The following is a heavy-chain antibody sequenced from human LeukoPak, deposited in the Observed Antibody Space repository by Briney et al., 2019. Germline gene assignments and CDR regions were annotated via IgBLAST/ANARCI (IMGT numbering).Heavy chain of an antibody. CDR2: FDPEDGET. Sequence: ASVKVSCKISGYTLSELSMHWVRQAPGKGLEWMGGFDPEDGETIYAQKFQGRVTMTEDTSTDTTYMELSSLRSEDTAVYYCVTDNLGGGYDAFDIWGQGTMVTVSS. D-gene: IGHD3-22*01. V-gene: IGHV1-24*01. CDR3: VTDNLGGGYDAFDI. CDR1: GYTLSELS. J-gene: IGHJ3*02.